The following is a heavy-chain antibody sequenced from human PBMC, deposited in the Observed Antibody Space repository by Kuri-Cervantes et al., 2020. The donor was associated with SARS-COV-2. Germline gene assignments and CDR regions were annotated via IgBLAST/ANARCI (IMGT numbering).Heavy chain of an antibody. D-gene: IGHD6-13*01. J-gene: IGHJ4*02. Sequence: GESLKISCAASGFTFSSYGMHWVRQAPGKGLEWVANIKQDGSEKYYVDSVKGRFTISRDNAKNSLYLQMNSLRAEDTAVYYCARNGAAAAGYYFDYWGQGTLVTVSS. CDR1: GFTFSSYG. CDR3: ARNGAAAAGYYFDY. V-gene: IGHV3-7*01. CDR2: IKQDGSEK.